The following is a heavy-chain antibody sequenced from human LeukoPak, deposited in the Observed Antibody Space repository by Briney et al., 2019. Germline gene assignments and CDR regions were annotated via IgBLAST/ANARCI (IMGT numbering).Heavy chain of an antibody. CDR2: ISGRSDNT. D-gene: IGHD3-9*01. CDR3: AKWGDYDVLTGYYVSDF. CDR1: GFIFSNYA. J-gene: IGHJ4*02. V-gene: IGHV3-23*01. Sequence: GASLRLSCAASGFIFSNYAMYWVRQAPGKGLEWVSAISGRSDNTYYADSVKGRFTLSRDSCKNTLYTQMNSLRADDTAVYYCAKWGDYDVLTGYYVSDFWGQGTLVTVSS.